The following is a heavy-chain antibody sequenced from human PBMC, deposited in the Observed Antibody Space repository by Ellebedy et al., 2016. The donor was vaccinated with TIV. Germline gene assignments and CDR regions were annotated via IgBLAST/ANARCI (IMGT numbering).Heavy chain of an antibody. CDR2: IYYRGLT. J-gene: IGHJ4*02. V-gene: IGHV4-39*01. D-gene: IGHD3-3*01. CDR1: GVSIGDTRYY. Sequence: MPSETLSLTCVVSGVSIGDTRYYWAWIRQSPGKGLAWIGSIYYRGLTYESPSFKSRATISVDTSKNQFSLKLSPVAAADTALYYCARHAPSYDFWSSPGFDYWGQGTLLTVSS. CDR3: ARHAPSYDFWSSPGFDY.